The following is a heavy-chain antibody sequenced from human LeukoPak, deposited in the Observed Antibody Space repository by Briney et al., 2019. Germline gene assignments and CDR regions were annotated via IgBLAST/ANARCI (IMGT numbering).Heavy chain of an antibody. CDR3: ARRHPSGWFDP. Sequence: GESLKISFKGSGYSFTTYWIGWVRQMPGKGLDWMGIIYPGDSDARYSPSFQGQVTISVDKSISTAYLQWSSLKASDTAMYYCARRHPSGWFDPWGQGTLVTVSS. D-gene: IGHD1-26*01. J-gene: IGHJ5*02. CDR2: IYPGDSDA. CDR1: GYSFTTYW. V-gene: IGHV5-51*01.